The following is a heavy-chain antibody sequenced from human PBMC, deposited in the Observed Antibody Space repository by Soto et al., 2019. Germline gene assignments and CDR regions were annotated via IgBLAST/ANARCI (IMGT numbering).Heavy chain of an antibody. V-gene: IGHV1-58*01. Sequence: QMQLVQSGPEVKKPGTSVKVSCKASGFTFTSSAVQWVRQARGQGLEWMGWIVVGNGDTKYAQKFQQRVTFTRDISTSTAYMEVSSLRSEDTAVYYCAADQGYLWGQGTLVIVSS. CDR1: GFTFTSSA. CDR2: IVVGNGDT. J-gene: IGHJ5*02. CDR3: AADQGYL.